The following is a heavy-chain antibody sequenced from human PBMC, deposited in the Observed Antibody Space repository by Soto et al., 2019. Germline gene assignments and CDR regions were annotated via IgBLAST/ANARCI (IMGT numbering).Heavy chain of an antibody. CDR3: VAGDRRDGYNYFRSGTFDI. D-gene: IGHD3-10*01. CDR2: IYYSGST. CDR1: AGSISSYY. J-gene: IGHJ3*02. Sequence: QVQLQESGPGLVKPSETLSLTCTVSAGSISSYYWSWIRQPPGKGLEWIGYIYYSGSTNYKPSLKSRVTISLDTSKNQFSLRLSSVTAADTAVYYCVAGDRRDGYNYFRSGTFDIWGQGTMVTVSS. V-gene: IGHV4-59*01.